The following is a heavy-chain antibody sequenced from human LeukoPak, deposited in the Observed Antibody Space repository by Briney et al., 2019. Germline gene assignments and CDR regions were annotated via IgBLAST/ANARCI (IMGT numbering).Heavy chain of an antibody. V-gene: IGHV4-4*02. CDR2: IYHSGST. Sequence: SGTLSLTCAVSGGSISSSNWWSWVRQPPGKGLEWIGEIYHSGSTNYNPSLKSRVTISVDKSKNQFSLKLSSVTAADTAVYYCAIISGYSYGTPYFDYWGQGTLVTVSS. CDR3: AIISGYSYGTPYFDY. J-gene: IGHJ4*02. CDR1: GGSISSSNW. D-gene: IGHD5-18*01.